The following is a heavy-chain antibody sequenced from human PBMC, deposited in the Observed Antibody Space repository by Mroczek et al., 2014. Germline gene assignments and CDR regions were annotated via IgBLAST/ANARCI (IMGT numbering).Heavy chain of an antibody. CDR1: GGSISSGGYY. J-gene: IGHJ3*02. Sequence: QVQLVQSGPGLVKPSQTLSLTCTVSGGSISSGGYYWSWIRQHPGKGLEWIGYIYYSGSTYYNPSLKSRVTISVDTSKNQFSLKLSSVTAADTAVYYCARDASPGWVAPDAFDIWGQGTMVTVSS. D-gene: IGHD2-15*01. CDR2: IYYSGST. CDR3: ARDASPGWVAPDAFDI. V-gene: IGHV4-31*03.